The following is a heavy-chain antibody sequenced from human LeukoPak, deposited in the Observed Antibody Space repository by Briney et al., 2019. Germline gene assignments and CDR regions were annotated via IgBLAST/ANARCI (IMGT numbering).Heavy chain of an antibody. CDR3: ARHPNTIFGVVISYYFDY. CDR2: INHSGST. J-gene: IGHJ4*02. V-gene: IGHV4-34*01. CDR1: GGSFSGYY. Sequence: SETQSLTCAVYGGSFSGYYWSWIRQPPGKGLEWIGEINHSGSTNYNPSLKSRVTISVDTSKNQFSLKLSSVTAADTAVYYCARHPNTIFGVVISYYFDYWGQGTLVTVSS. D-gene: IGHD3-3*01.